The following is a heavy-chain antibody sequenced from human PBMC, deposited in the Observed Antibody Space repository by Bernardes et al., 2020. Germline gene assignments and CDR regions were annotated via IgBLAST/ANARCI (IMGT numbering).Heavy chain of an antibody. Sequence: SQTLSPTCTVSGGSISSSDLYWGWIRQPPGKGLEWIGSIYYRGYTYHNPSLKRRVTMSVDTSRSQFSLNLSSVTAADTAVYYCARLLKFGLTQPAYWGQGTLVTVSS. CDR2: IYYRGYT. CDR1: GGSISSSDLY. D-gene: IGHD3-3*01. CDR3: ARLLKFGLTQPAY. V-gene: IGHV4-39*01. J-gene: IGHJ4*02.